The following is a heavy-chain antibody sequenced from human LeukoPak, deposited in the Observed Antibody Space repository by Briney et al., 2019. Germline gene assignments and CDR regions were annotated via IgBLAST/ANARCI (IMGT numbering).Heavy chain of an antibody. J-gene: IGHJ5*02. Sequence: PSETLSLTCAVSGASISSSNWWSWVRQPPGKGLEWIGEIYHSGTTNYNPSLKGRVTISVDTSKSQFSLKLTSVTAADTAVYFCARKEGGELVNTRRWFDPWGQGTLVTVSS. V-gene: IGHV4-4*02. CDR2: IYHSGTT. CDR1: GASISSSNW. CDR3: ARKEGGELVNTRRWFDP. D-gene: IGHD1-26*01.